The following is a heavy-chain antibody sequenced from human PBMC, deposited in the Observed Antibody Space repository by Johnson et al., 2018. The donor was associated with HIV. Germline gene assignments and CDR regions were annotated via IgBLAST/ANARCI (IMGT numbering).Heavy chain of an antibody. CDR1: GFTFSNYG. CDR2: LRYDGGIK. CDR3: AKWHSSAYPKSAFDM. Sequence: QVQLVESGGGVVRPGGSLRLSCAASGFTFSNYGMHWVRQAPGKGLEWVSFLRYDGGIKYYADSVKGRFTISRDNSKNTLYLQMNSLSAEDTAVYYCAKWHSSAYPKSAFDMWGQGTMVIVSS. V-gene: IGHV3-30*02. D-gene: IGHD3-22*01. J-gene: IGHJ3*02.